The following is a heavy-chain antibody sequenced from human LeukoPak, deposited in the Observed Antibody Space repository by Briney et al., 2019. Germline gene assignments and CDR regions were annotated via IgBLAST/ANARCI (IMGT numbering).Heavy chain of an antibody. CDR1: GGSISSSSYY. Sequence: SQTLSLTCTVSGGSISSSSYYWGWIRQPPGKGLEWIGSIYYSGSTYYNPSLKSRVTISVDTSKNQFSLKLSSVTAADTAVYYCARAYYGGNSNWFDPWGQGTLVTVSS. CDR2: IYYSGST. V-gene: IGHV4-39*07. J-gene: IGHJ5*02. D-gene: IGHD4-23*01. CDR3: ARAYYGGNSNWFDP.